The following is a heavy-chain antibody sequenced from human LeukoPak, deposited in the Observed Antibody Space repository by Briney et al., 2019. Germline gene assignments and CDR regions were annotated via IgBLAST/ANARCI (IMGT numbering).Heavy chain of an antibody. CDR2: ISSSTSYI. D-gene: IGHD6-19*01. CDR3: AKTETYLAVAGAFDY. J-gene: IGHJ4*02. CDR1: GFIFSTYS. V-gene: IGHV3-21*01. Sequence: GGSLRLSCAASGFIFSTYSMNWARQAPGKGLEWVSSISSSTSYIYYADSVKGRFTISRDNAKNSLYLQMNSLRAEDTAVYYCAKTETYLAVAGAFDYWGQGTLVTVSS.